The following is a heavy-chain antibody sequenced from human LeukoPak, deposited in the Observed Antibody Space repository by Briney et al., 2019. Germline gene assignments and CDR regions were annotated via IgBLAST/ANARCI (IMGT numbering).Heavy chain of an antibody. D-gene: IGHD5-24*01. CDR3: ARGVRDVLQTLTAGYYFDY. J-gene: IGHJ4*02. Sequence: PGGSLRLFCDASGFTFCSYAMLWVRQALGNGLEWVAVISYDGSNKDYADSVKGRLTISRDNSKNTLYLQMNSLRAEDTAVYYCARGVRDVLQTLTAGYYFDYWGQGTLVTVSS. CDR1: GFTFCSYA. V-gene: IGHV3-30-3*01. CDR2: ISYDGSNK.